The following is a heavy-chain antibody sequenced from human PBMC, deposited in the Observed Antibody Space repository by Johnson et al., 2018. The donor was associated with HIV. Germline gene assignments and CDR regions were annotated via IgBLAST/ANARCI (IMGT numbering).Heavy chain of an antibody. V-gene: IGHV3-30*18. CDR3: AKDRGLLDAFDI. J-gene: IGHJ3*02. Sequence: QVQLVESGGGVVQPGRSLRLSCAASGFTFSSYGMHWVRQAPGKGLEWVAVISYDGSNKYYADSVKGRFTISRANSKNTLYLQMNILRAEDTAVYYCAKDRGLLDAFDIWGQGTMVTVSS. CDR2: ISYDGSNK. CDR1: GFTFSSYG.